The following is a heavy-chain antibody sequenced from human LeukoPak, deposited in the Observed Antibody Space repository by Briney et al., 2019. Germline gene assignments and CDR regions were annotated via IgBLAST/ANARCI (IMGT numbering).Heavy chain of an antibody. CDR1: GFTFSSYW. Sequence: GGTLRLSCAASGFTFSSYWMHWVRQAPGEGLVWVSRINNDASSTSYADSVKGRFTISRDNDKNTLYLQMNSLRAGDTAVYYCASLVVTDNWAFDIWGQGTMVIVSS. CDR3: ASLVVTDNWAFDI. CDR2: INNDASST. D-gene: IGHD2-21*02. V-gene: IGHV3-74*01. J-gene: IGHJ3*02.